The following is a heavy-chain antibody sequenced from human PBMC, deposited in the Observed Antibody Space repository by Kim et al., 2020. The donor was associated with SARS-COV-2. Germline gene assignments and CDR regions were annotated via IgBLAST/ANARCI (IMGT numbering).Heavy chain of an antibody. CDR2: P. V-gene: IGHV7-4-1*02. Sequence: PTYAQGFTGRFVFSLDTSVSTAYLQITSLEAEDTAVYYCARDLATIKFDPWGQGTLVTVSS. CDR3: ARDLATIKFDP. D-gene: IGHD1-20*01. J-gene: IGHJ5*02.